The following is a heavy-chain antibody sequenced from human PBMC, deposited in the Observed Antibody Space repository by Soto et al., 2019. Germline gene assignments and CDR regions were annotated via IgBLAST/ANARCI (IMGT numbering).Heavy chain of an antibody. Sequence: EVQLVESGGGLVQPRGSLRLSCAASGFTFSNYWMSWVRQAPGKGLEWVANIKQDESEKYYLDSVKGRFTVSRDNAKTSLYRQMNSLRADDTAVYYCARFYDDLWGSPLGSCGQGTMVTVAS. CDR1: GFTFSNYW. D-gene: IGHD3-16*01. CDR3: ARFYDDLWGSPLGS. CDR2: IKQDESEK. J-gene: IGHJ5*02. V-gene: IGHV3-7*01.